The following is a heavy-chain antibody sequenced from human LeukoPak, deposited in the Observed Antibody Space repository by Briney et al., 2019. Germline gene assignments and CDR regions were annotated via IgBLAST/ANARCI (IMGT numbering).Heavy chain of an antibody. CDR2: ISYDGSNK. Sequence: PGGSLRLSCAASGFTFSSYAMHWVRQAPGKGLEWVAVISYDGSNKYYADSVKGRFTISRDNSKNTLYLQMNSLRAEDTAVYYCARAMVVPAAGDYFDYWGQGTLVTVSS. D-gene: IGHD2-2*01. J-gene: IGHJ4*02. CDR3: ARAMVVPAAGDYFDY. V-gene: IGHV3-30-3*01. CDR1: GFTFSSYA.